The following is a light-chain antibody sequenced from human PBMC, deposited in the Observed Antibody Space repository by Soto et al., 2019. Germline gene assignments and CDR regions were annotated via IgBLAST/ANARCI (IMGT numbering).Light chain of an antibody. V-gene: IGKV1-33*01. CDR1: QDISNY. CDR3: QQYDNLPYT. CDR2: DAS. J-gene: IGKJ2*01. Sequence: DIQMTQSPSSLSASVGDSVTITCQASQDISNYLNWYQQKPWKAPKLLIYDASNLETGVPSRFSGSGSGTDFTLTISSLEPEDIATYYCQQYDNLPYTFGQGTKLEIK.